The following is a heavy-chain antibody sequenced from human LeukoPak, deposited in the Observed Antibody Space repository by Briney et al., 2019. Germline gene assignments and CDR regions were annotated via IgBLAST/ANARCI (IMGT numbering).Heavy chain of an antibody. Sequence: ASVKVSRKASGGTFSSYAISWVRQAPGQGLEWMGRIIPIFGIANYAQKFQGRVTITADKSTSTAYMELSSLRSEDTAVYYCARVIHYYGSGRERYYGMDVWGQGTTVTVSS. V-gene: IGHV1-69*04. D-gene: IGHD3-10*01. CDR3: ARVIHYYGSGRERYYGMDV. CDR2: IIPIFGIA. J-gene: IGHJ6*02. CDR1: GGTFSSYA.